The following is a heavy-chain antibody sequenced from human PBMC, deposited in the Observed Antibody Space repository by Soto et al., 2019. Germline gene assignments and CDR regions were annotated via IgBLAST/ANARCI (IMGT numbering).Heavy chain of an antibody. J-gene: IGHJ4*01. V-gene: IGHV4-61*08. D-gene: IGHD2-15*01. CDR3: ARAHAPTLPFDY. CDR2: IFHSGNA. Sequence: SETLSLTCTVSGDPLNIGDYYWSWIRQAPGKGLEWIGFIFHSGNAKYNPSLKSRVTISVDTSKNQFSLSLDSVTAADTAVYFCARAHAPTLPFDYWGQGTLVTVSS. CDR1: GDPLNIGDYY.